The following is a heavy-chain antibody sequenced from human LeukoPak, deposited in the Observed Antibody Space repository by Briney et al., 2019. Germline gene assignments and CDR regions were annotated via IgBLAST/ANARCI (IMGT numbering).Heavy chain of an antibody. Sequence: GASVKVSCKASGYTFTSYYMHWVRQAPGQGLEWMGIINPSGGSTSYAQKFQGRVTITADKSTSTAYMELSSLRSEDTAVYYCARGFVDIVATIGTNYYYMDVWGKGTTVTVSS. J-gene: IGHJ6*03. D-gene: IGHD5-12*01. V-gene: IGHV1-46*01. CDR1: GYTFTSYY. CDR2: INPSGGST. CDR3: ARGFVDIVATIGTNYYYMDV.